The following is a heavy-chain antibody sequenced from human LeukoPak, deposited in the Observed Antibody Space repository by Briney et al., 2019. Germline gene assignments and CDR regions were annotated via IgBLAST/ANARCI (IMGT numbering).Heavy chain of an antibody. CDR1: GGTFTSYA. Sequence: SVKVSCKASGGTFTSYAISWVRQAPGQGLEWMGGIIPIFGTANYAQKFQGRVTITADESTSTAYMELSSLRSEDTAVYYCARCNSSYYDILTGYDYYYYGMDVWGKGTTVTVSS. D-gene: IGHD3-9*01. CDR3: ARCNSSYYDILTGYDYYYYGMDV. V-gene: IGHV1-69*13. CDR2: IIPIFGTA. J-gene: IGHJ6*04.